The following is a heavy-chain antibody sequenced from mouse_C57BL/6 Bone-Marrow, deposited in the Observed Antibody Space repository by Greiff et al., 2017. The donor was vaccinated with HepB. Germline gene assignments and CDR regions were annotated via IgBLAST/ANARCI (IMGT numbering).Heavy chain of an antibody. CDR2: INPSNGGT. D-gene: IGHD1-1*01. Sequence: QVHVKQPGTELVKPGASVKLSCKASGYTFTSYWMHWVKQRPGQGLEWIGNINPSNGGTNYNEKFKSKATLTVDKSSSTAYMQLSSLTSEDSAVYYCARFPVTTVVASYYAMDYWGQGTSVTVSS. V-gene: IGHV1-53*01. CDR1: GYTFTSYW. CDR3: ARFPVTTVVASYYAMDY. J-gene: IGHJ4*01.